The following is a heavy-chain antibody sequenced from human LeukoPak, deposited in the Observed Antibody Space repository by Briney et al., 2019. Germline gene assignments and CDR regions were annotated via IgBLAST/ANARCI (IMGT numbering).Heavy chain of an antibody. CDR3: ARQMKSVAGLPEYYYYYGMDV. J-gene: IGHJ6*02. Sequence: SETLSLTCTVSGGSISSYYWSWIRQPPGKGLEWIGYIYYSGSTNYNPSLKSRVTISVDTSKNQFSLKLSSVTAADTAVYYCARQMKSVAGLPEYYYYYGMDVWGQGTTVTVSS. D-gene: IGHD6-19*01. V-gene: IGHV4-59*01. CDR2: IYYSGST. CDR1: GGSISSYY.